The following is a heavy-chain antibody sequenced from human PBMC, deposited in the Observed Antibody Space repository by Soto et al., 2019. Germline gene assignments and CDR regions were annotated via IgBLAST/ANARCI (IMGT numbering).Heavy chain of an antibody. CDR2: IRSKVNTYAT. CDR3: TRRRDWTAMDPLDY. Sequence: EVQLVESGGGLVQPGGSLKQSCVASGFTFRDSAMHWVRQASGKGLEWVGRIRSKVNTYATAYAASVKGRFTISRDDSMNTAYLQMNSLKTEDTAVYYCTRRRDWTAMDPLDYWGQGTLVTVSS. J-gene: IGHJ4*02. CDR1: GFTFRDSA. D-gene: IGHD5-18*01. V-gene: IGHV3-73*02.